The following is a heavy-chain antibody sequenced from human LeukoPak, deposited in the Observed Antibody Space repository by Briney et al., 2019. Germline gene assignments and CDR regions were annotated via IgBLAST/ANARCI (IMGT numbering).Heavy chain of an antibody. D-gene: IGHD2-2*02. CDR3: ASGADCSSSSCYSFDY. V-gene: IGHV4-30-2*01. CDR1: GGSISSGGYY. J-gene: IGHJ4*02. Sequence: PSQTLSLTCTVSGGSISSGGYYWSWIRQPPGKGLEWIGYIYHSGSTYYNPSLKSRLTISVDSSKNQFSLKLTSVTAAATAVYFCASGADCSSSSCYSFDYWGQGTLVTVSS. CDR2: IYHSGST.